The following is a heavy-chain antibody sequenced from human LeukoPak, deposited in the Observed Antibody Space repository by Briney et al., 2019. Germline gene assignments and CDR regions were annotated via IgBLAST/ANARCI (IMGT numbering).Heavy chain of an antibody. J-gene: IGHJ4*02. Sequence: ASVKVSCKASGYTFTDYYMRWVRQAPGQGLAWMGWINPNSGGTNYAQKFQGRVTMTRDTSISTADMELSRLRSDDTAVYYCARLGKDGYNPPFDYWGQGTLVTVSS. V-gene: IGHV1-2*02. CDR2: INPNSGGT. CDR1: GYTFTDYY. CDR3: ARLGKDGYNPPFDY. D-gene: IGHD5-24*01.